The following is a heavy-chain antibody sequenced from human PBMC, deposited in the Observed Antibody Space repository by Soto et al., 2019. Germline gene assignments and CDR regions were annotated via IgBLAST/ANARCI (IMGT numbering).Heavy chain of an antibody. CDR1: GGSISSNY. J-gene: IGHJ4*02. Sequence: SETLSLTCTVSGGSISSNYWTWIRQPPGKGLELSGDVYNSGSTNYNPSLKSRVTISEDTSKSQFSLKVNSMTAADTAVYYCARYRREAVAGYTLDNWGQGILVTV. CDR3: ARYRREAVAGYTLDN. CDR2: VYNSGST. V-gene: IGHV4-59*01. D-gene: IGHD6-13*01.